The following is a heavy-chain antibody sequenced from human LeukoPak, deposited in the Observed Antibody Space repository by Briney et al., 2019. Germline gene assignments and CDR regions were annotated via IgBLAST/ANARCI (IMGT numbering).Heavy chain of an antibody. V-gene: IGHV3-48*03. Sequence: GGSLRLSCAASGFTFSSYEMSWVRQAPGKGLEWISYISSDGSVRYYADSVKGRFTISRDNAKNSMYLQMNSLRADDTAIYYCARDEGYAYRTRAFDPGGQGTLVTVSS. CDR2: ISSDGSVR. CDR3: ARDEGYAYRTRAFDP. J-gene: IGHJ5*02. CDR1: GFTFSSYE. D-gene: IGHD3-16*01.